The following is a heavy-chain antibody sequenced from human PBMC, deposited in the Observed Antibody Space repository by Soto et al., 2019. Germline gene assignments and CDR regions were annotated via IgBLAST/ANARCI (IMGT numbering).Heavy chain of an antibody. V-gene: IGHV3-30-3*01. Sequence: QVQLVESGGGVVQPGRSLRLSCAASGFTFSSYAMHWVRQAPGKGLEWVAVISYDGSNKYYADSVKGRFTISRDNSKNTRYLRMNSLRAEDTAVYYCARGVVVPAATSWFDPWGQGTLVTVSS. CDR1: GFTFSSYA. D-gene: IGHD2-2*01. CDR3: ARGVVVPAATSWFDP. J-gene: IGHJ5*02. CDR2: ISYDGSNK.